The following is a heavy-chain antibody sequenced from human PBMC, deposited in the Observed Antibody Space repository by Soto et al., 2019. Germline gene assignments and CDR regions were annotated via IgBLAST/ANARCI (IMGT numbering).Heavy chain of an antibody. V-gene: IGHV4-39*01. J-gene: IGHJ3*02. CDR1: CGSISSSSYY. CDR2: IYYSGST. Sequence: SETLSLTCTVACGSISSSSYYWGWIRQPPGKGLEWIGSIYYSGSTFHNPSLKSRVTISVDTSKNQFSLKLSSVSAADTAVFYCATTDYDFRNGHDAFEIWGQGTMVTVSS. CDR3: ATTDYDFRNGHDAFEI. D-gene: IGHD3-3*01.